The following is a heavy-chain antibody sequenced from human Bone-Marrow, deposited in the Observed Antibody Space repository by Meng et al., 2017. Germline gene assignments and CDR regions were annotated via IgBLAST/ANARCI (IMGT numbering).Heavy chain of an antibody. Sequence: ETLSLTCAASGFTFSSYVIRWVRQAPGKGLEYVTGISSNGGSTYYANSVKGRFSISRDNSKNTVHLQMGSLRAEDMAVYHCSRGGMDVWGQGTTVTVSS. V-gene: IGHV3-64*01. CDR1: GFTFSSYV. J-gene: IGHJ6*02. CDR3: SRGGMDV. CDR2: ISSNGGST.